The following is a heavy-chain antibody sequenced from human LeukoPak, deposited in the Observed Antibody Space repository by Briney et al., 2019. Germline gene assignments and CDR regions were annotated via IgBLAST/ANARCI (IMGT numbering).Heavy chain of an antibody. V-gene: IGHV3-48*01. CDR2: ISSSSSTI. CDR3: ARAMWAAPRAFDI. Sequence: VGSLRLSCATSGFTFSSYSMNWVRQAPGKGLEWVSYISSSSSTIYYADSVKGRFTISRDNAKNSLYLQMNSLRAEDTAVYYCARAMWAAPRAFDIWGQGTMVTVSS. CDR1: GFTFSSYS. J-gene: IGHJ3*02. D-gene: IGHD6-13*01.